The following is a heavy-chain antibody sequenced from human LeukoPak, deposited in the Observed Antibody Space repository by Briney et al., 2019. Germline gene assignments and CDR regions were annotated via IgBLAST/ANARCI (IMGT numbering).Heavy chain of an antibody. CDR2: IKQDGSEK. J-gene: IGHJ3*01. V-gene: IGHV3-7*01. Sequence: GGSLRLSCAASGFTFSSYWMSWVRQAPGKGLEWVANIKQDGSEKYYVDSVKGRFTISRDNSKNTLFLQMSSLRVEDTAVYYCARELSRFTMIGNRLDGLDLWGQGTVVTVTS. D-gene: IGHD3-22*01. CDR1: GFTFSSYW. CDR3: ARELSRFTMIGNRLDGLDL.